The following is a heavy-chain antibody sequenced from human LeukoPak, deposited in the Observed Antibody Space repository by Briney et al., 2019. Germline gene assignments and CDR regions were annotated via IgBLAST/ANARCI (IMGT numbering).Heavy chain of an antibody. CDR3: ARPPARIAVPNWFDP. CDR1: GFTFSSYS. J-gene: IGHJ5*02. Sequence: GGSLRLSCAASGFTFSSYSMNWVRQAPGKGLEWVSSISSSSSYIYYADSVKGRFTISRDNAKNSLYLQMNSLRAEDTAVYYCARPPARIAVPNWFDPWGQGTLVTVSS. CDR2: ISSSSSYI. D-gene: IGHD6-19*01. V-gene: IGHV3-21*01.